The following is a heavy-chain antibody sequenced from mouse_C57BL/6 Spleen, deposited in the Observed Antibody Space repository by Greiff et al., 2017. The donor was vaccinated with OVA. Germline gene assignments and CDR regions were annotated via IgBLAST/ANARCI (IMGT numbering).Heavy chain of an antibody. J-gene: IGHJ2*01. Sequence: QVQLQQPGAELVRPGSSVKLSCKASGYTFTRYWMDWVKQRPGQGLEWIGNIYPSDSETHYNQKFKDKATLTVDKSSSTAYMQLSSLTSEDAAVYYCARDGAGDYWGQGTTLTVSS. CDR2: IYPSDSET. CDR3: ARDGAGDY. V-gene: IGHV1-61*01. CDR1: GYTFTRYW.